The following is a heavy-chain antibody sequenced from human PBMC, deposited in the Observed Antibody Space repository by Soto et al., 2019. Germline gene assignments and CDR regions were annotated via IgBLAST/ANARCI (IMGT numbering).Heavy chain of an antibody. V-gene: IGHV1-69*13. Sequence: ASVKVSCKASGGTFSSYAISWVRQAPGQGLEWMGVIIPIFGTANYAQKFQGRVTITADESTSTAYMELSSLRSEDTAVYYCARDPYYYDTRAFDIWGQGTMVTVSS. CDR3: ARDPYYYDTRAFDI. D-gene: IGHD3-22*01. CDR2: IIPIFGTA. CDR1: GGTFSSYA. J-gene: IGHJ3*02.